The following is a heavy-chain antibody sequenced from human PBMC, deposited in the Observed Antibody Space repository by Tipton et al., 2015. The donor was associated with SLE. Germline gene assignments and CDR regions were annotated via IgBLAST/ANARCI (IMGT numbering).Heavy chain of an antibody. J-gene: IGHJ4*02. V-gene: IGHV5-10-1*01. Sequence: GHVTISADKSISTAYLQWSSLKASDTAMYYCARRYEQWDFDYWGQGTLVTVSS. CDR3: ARRYEQWDFDY. D-gene: IGHD6-19*01.